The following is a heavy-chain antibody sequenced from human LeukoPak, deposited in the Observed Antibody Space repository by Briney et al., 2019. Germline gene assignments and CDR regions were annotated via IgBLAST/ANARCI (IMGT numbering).Heavy chain of an antibody. J-gene: IGHJ4*02. CDR3: CRVAAPGTAVDY. CDR1: GYMFTSYG. D-gene: IGHD6-13*01. Sequence: ASVKVSCKASGYMFTSYGIIWVRQAPGQGLEWMGWISVYNGNTNYAERLQGRVTMTTDTSTSTAYMELRSLRSDDTALYYCCRVAAPGTAVDYWGQGTLVTVSP. CDR2: ISVYNGNT. V-gene: IGHV1-18*01.